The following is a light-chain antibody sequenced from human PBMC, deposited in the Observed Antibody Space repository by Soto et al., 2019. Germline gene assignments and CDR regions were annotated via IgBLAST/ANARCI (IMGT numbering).Light chain of an antibody. CDR2: SAS. CDR1: QSVTSSF. J-gene: IGKJ1*01. Sequence: EVVLTQTKGTLSLSPGERATLSCRASQSVTSSFLAWYQQKPGQAPRLLIYSASHRATGIPDRFGGSESGTDFTLTISRLEPEDFAVYYCQQYGDSRWTFGQGTNVDIK. CDR3: QQYGDSRWT. V-gene: IGKV3-20*01.